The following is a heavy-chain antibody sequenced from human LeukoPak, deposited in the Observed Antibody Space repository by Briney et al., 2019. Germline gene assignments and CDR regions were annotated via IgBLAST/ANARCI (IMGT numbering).Heavy chain of an antibody. Sequence: PSETLSLTCTVSGGSISSYNWSWIRQPPGKGLEWIGYIYYSGSTNYNPSLKSRVTISVDTSKNQFSLKLSSVTAADTAVYYCARGPYSSSWYWFDPWGQGTLVTVSS. CDR1: GGSISSYN. D-gene: IGHD6-13*01. J-gene: IGHJ5*02. CDR3: ARGPYSSSWYWFDP. CDR2: IYYSGST. V-gene: IGHV4-59*01.